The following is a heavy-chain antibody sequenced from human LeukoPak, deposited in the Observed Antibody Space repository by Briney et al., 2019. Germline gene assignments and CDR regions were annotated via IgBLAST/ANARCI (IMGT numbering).Heavy chain of an antibody. CDR2: IYPGDSDT. D-gene: IGHD6-13*01. J-gene: IGHJ4*02. Sequence: GESLKISCKGSGYSFTSYWIGWGRQVPGKGLEWMGIIYPGDSDTRYSPSFQGQVTISADKSISTAYLQWSSLKASDTAMYYCARRPRHSSSWYGLFDYWGQGTLVTVSS. V-gene: IGHV5-51*01. CDR3: ARRPRHSSSWYGLFDY. CDR1: GYSFTSYW.